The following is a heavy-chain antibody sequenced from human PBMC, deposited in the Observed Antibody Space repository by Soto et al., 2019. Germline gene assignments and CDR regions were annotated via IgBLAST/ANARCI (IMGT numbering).Heavy chain of an antibody. Sequence: QVQLQESGPGLVKPSQTLSLTCTVSGGSISSGGYYWSWIRQHPGKGLEWIGYIYYSGSTYYNPSLKSRVTISVDTSKNQFSLKLSSVTAADTAVYYCARVDASGGTRDPGFDPWGQGTLVTVSS. CDR3: ARVDASGGTRDPGFDP. CDR2: IYYSGST. D-gene: IGHD2-15*01. J-gene: IGHJ5*02. CDR1: GGSISSGGYY. V-gene: IGHV4-31*03.